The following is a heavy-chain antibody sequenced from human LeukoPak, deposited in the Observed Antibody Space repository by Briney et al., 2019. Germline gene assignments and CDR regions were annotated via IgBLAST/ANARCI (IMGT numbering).Heavy chain of an antibody. V-gene: IGHV3-48*04. Sequence: PGGSLRLSCAASGFTFSSYSMNWVRQAPGKGLEWVSYISSSSSTIYYADSVKGRFTISRDNAKNSLYLQMNSLRAEDMAVYYCARGAMTTVVTPILHWGQGTLVTVSS. J-gene: IGHJ4*02. CDR1: GFTFSSYS. D-gene: IGHD4-23*01. CDR2: ISSSSSTI. CDR3: ARGAMTTVVTPILH.